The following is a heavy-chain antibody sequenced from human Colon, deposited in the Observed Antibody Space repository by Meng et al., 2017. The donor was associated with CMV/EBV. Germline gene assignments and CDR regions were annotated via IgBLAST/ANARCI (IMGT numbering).Heavy chain of an antibody. CDR2: ISDSGDNT. V-gene: IGHV3-23*01. D-gene: IGHD3-22*01. Sequence: GESLKISCEASGFTFSDYTMHWVRQAPGKGLEWVSGISDSGDNTYYADSVEGRFTISRANSKNTLYLQMSSLRAEDTAVYYCARDNARVQGNIPILVVPQGFDYWGQGTVVTVSS. CDR1: GFTFSDYT. J-gene: IGHJ4*02. CDR3: ARDNARVQGNIPILVVPQGFDY.